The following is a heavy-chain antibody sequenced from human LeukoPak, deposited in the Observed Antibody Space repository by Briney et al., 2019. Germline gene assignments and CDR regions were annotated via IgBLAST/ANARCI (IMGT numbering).Heavy chain of an antibody. Sequence: GGSLRLSCVASGFTFSNYWMNWVRQAPGKGLEWVANIRHDGSERYYVDSVKGRFTISRDNAKNSLYLQMNSLRGEDTAVYYCARVQVTSVTGLASFDIWGQGTMITVSS. CDR2: IRHDGSER. J-gene: IGHJ3*02. CDR3: ARVQVTSVTGLASFDI. D-gene: IGHD4-17*01. CDR1: GFTFSNYW. V-gene: IGHV3-7*04.